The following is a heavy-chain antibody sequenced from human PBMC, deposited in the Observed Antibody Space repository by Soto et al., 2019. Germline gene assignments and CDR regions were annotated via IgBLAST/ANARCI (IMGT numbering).Heavy chain of an antibody. Sequence: SETLSLTCAVYGGSFSGYYWSWIRQPPGKGLEWIGEINHSGSTNYNPSLKSRVTISVDTSKNQFSLKLSSVTAADTAVYYCARGPNYDYVWGSYRQIFDYWGQGTLVTVSS. J-gene: IGHJ4*02. D-gene: IGHD3-16*02. V-gene: IGHV4-34*01. CDR1: GGSFSGYY. CDR2: INHSGST. CDR3: ARGPNYDYVWGSYRQIFDY.